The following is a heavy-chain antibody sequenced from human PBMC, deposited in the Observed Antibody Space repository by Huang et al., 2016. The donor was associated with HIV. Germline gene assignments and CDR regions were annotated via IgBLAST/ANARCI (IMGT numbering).Heavy chain of an antibody. J-gene: IGHJ5*01. V-gene: IGHV1-46*03. Sequence: QVQLVQSGAEVKKPGASVTISCKASGFSILIYYIHWVRQAPGQGLEWRVIVKPSGGGADYAQKVKGRVTMTRETSTRTLYMELSSLRSEDTAVYYCAREGITPSGTEVSGFDFWGQGTPVSVSS. CDR3: AREGITPSGTEVSGFDF. CDR2: VKPSGGGA. D-gene: IGHD6-13*01. CDR1: GFSILIYY.